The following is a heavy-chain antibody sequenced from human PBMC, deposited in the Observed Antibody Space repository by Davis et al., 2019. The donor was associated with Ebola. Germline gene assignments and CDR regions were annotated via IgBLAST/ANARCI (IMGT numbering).Heavy chain of an antibody. CDR2: IYYSGST. Sequence: MPSEILSLTCTVSGGSISSYYWSWIRQPPGKGMEWIGYIYYSGSTNYNPSLKSRVTISVDTSKNQFSLKLSSVTAADTAVYYCARGRLRFLEWLLYRYIGMDVWGKGTTVTVSS. V-gene: IGHV4-59*01. CDR3: ARGRLRFLEWLLYRYIGMDV. J-gene: IGHJ6*04. D-gene: IGHD3-3*01. CDR1: GGSISSYY.